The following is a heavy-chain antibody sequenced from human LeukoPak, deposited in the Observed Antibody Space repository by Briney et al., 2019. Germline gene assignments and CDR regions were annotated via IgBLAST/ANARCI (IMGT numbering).Heavy chain of an antibody. D-gene: IGHD2-15*01. V-gene: IGHV1-2*02. J-gene: IGHJ5*02. CDR1: GYTFTSYG. Sequence: ASVKVSCKASGYTFTSYGISWVRQAPGQGLEWMGWINPTSGGTNYAQNFQGRVTMTRDTSISTAYMELSRLRSDDTAVYYCARHVGYSNWFDPWGQGTLVTVSS. CDR2: INPTSGGT. CDR3: ARHVGYSNWFDP.